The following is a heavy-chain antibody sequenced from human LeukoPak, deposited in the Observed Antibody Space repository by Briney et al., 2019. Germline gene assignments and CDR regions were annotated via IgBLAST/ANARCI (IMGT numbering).Heavy chain of an antibody. Sequence: SVKVSCKASGGTFSSYAISWVRQAPGQGLEWMGGIIPIFGTANYAQKFQGRDTITTDESTSTAYMELSSLRSEDTAVYYCARVSASMDLSGWSYNWFDPWGQGTLVTVSS. J-gene: IGHJ5*02. CDR3: ARVSASMDLSGWSYNWFDP. CDR1: GGTFSSYA. D-gene: IGHD6-19*01. V-gene: IGHV1-69*05. CDR2: IIPIFGTA.